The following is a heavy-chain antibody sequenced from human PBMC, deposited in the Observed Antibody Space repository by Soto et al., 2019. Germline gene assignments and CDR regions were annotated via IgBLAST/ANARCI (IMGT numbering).Heavy chain of an antibody. V-gene: IGHV4-59*01. J-gene: IGHJ5*02. CDR3: TRAYYDISGYSLDP. Sequence: SETLSLTWSVSGGSIISGYWTLIRQPPGKGLEWIGYIYYGGSINYNPSLKSRVIISVDTAKNQFSLRLSSVTAADTAVYYCTRAYYDISGYSLDPWGQGISVTVSS. CDR2: IYYGGSI. D-gene: IGHD3-22*01. CDR1: GGSIISGY.